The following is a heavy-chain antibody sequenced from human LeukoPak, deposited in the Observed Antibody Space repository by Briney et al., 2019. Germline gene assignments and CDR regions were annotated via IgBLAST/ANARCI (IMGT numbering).Heavy chain of an antibody. D-gene: IGHD3-10*01. CDR2: ISAYNGNT. V-gene: IGHV1-18*01. CDR1: GYTFTSYA. CDR3: ARDRVGAYYYGSGSYYY. Sequence: ASVKVSCKASGYTFTSYAMNWVRQAPGQGLEWMGWISAYNGNTNYAQKLQGRVTMTTDTSTSTAYMELRSLRSDDTAVYYCARDRVGAYYYGSGSYYYWGQGNLVTVSS. J-gene: IGHJ4*02.